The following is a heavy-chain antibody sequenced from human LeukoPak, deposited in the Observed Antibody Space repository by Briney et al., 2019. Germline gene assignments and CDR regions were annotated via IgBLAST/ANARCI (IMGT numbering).Heavy chain of an antibody. D-gene: IGHD5-12*01. CDR1: GGTFSSYA. Sequence: ASVKVSCKASGGTFSSYAISWVRQAPGQGLEWMGWINPNSGGTNYAQKFQGRVTMTRDTSISTAYMELSRLRSDDTAVYYCARDWYGGYEDYWGQGTLVTVSS. CDR3: ARDWYGGYEDY. V-gene: IGHV1-2*02. CDR2: INPNSGGT. J-gene: IGHJ4*02.